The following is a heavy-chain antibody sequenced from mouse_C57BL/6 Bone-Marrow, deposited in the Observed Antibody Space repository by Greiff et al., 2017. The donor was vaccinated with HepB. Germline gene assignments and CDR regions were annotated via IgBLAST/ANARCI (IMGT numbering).Heavy chain of an antibody. V-gene: IGHV1-81*01. CDR3: ARGEGDYYGSCYGTGGLYFDV. Sequence: QVQLQQSGAELARPGASVKLSCKASGYTFTSYGISWVKQRTGQGLEWIGEIYPRSGNTYYNEKFKGKATLTADKSSSTPYMELRSLTSEDSAVYFCARGEGDYYGSCYGTGGLYFDVWGTGTTVTVSS. CDR2: IYPRSGNT. CDR1: GYTFTSYG. J-gene: IGHJ1*03. D-gene: IGHD1-1*01.